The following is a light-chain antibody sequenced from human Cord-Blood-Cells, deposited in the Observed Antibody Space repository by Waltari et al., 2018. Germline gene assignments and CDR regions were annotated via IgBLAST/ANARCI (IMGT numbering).Light chain of an antibody. CDR2: DVS. V-gene: IGLV2-14*01. CDR1: SSDFGGYNY. Sequence: QSALTQPASVSGSPGQSITISCTGTSSDFGGYNYVSWYHQHPGKAPKLMIYDVSNRPSGVSNRFSGSKSGNTASLTISGLQAEDEADYYCSSYTSSSTVVFGGGTKLTVL. CDR3: SSYTSSSTVV. J-gene: IGLJ2*01.